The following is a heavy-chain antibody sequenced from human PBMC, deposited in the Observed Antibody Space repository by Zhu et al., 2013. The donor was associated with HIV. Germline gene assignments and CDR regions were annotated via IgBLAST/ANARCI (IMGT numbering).Heavy chain of an antibody. CDR3: ARDQNGSGSYYTHVWAFDI. D-gene: IGHD3-10*01. CDR1: GDSISSGDYY. J-gene: IGHJ3*02. V-gene: IGHV4-30-4*01. Sequence: QVQLQESGPGLVKPSETLSLSCTVSGDSISSGDYYWSWIRQPPGKGLEWIGYIYYSGSTYYNPSLKSRVTISVDTSKNQFSLKLSSVTAADTAVYYCARDQNGSGSYYTHVWAFDIWGQGTMVTVSS. CDR2: IYYSGST.